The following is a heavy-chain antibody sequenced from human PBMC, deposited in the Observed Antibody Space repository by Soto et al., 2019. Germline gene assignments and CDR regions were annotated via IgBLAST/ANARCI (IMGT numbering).Heavy chain of an antibody. CDR1: GYSFSSFW. D-gene: IGHD2-21*02. CDR2: IYPGDSAT. J-gene: IGHJ4*02. V-gene: IGHV5-51*01. Sequence: RGESLKISCKGSGYSFSSFWIGWVRQMPGKGLEWMGIIYPGDSATRYSPSFQGQVTFSVDKSISTAFLQWSSLRASDTAMYYCARQECERTAGEYFDSWGQGTRVTVSS. CDR3: ARQECERTAGEYFDS.